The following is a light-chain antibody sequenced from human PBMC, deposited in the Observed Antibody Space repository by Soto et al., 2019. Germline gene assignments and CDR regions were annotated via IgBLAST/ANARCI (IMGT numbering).Light chain of an antibody. CDR3: QQSFSSSWT. CDR1: QSIPNS. Sequence: DIQLTQFPSSLSSSIGGRVTITCRASQSIPNSLNWYQQKPGKAPKLLIYATSGLQSGVPSRFSGSGSGTDFTLTISSLQREDFAAYYCQQSFSSSWTFGQGTKVDI. CDR2: ATS. J-gene: IGKJ1*01. V-gene: IGKV1-39*01.